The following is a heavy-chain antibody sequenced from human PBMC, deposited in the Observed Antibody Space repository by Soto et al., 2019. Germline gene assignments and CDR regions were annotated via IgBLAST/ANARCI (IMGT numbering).Heavy chain of an antibody. J-gene: IGHJ4*02. V-gene: IGHV1-18*01. CDR1: GYTFSSSG. D-gene: IGHD3-22*01. CDR2: ISGYNGNT. Sequence: QVQLVQSGAEVKKPGASVKVSCKASGYTFSSSGISWVRQAPGQGLEWMGWISGYNGNTNYGQKFQGRVTMTTDTSTRTAYMELRSLRFDATAVYYCARVSGNYYDADRGDYWGQGTLVTVSS. CDR3: ARVSGNYYDADRGDY.